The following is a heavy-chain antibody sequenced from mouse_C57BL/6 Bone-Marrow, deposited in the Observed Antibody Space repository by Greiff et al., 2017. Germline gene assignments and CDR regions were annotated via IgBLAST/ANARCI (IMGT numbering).Heavy chain of an antibody. V-gene: IGHV1-55*01. CDR2: ISPGSGST. Sequence: VQLQQPGAELVKPGASVKMSCKASGYTFTSYWITWVKQRPGQGLEWIGDISPGSGSTNYNEKFKSKATLTVDTSSSTAYMQLSSLTAEDSAVYYCARDYGSSPDYWGQGTTLTGSS. CDR1: GYTFTSYW. D-gene: IGHD1-1*01. J-gene: IGHJ2*01. CDR3: ARDYGSSPDY.